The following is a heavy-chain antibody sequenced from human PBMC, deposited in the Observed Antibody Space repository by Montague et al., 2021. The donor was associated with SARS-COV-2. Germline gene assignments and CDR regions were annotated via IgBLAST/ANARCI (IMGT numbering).Heavy chain of an antibody. V-gene: IGHV4-39*01. J-gene: IGHJ6*02. D-gene: IGHD3-9*01. CDR3: ARAFTDWLRYYGMDV. CDR1: GGSISSSSYY. CDR2: IYYSGST. Sequence: SETLSLTCTVSGGSISSSSYYWGWIRQPPGKGLEWIGSIYYSGSTYYNPSLKSRVTISVDTSKNQFSLKLSSVTAADTAVYYCARAFTDWLRYYGMDVWGRGTTVIVS.